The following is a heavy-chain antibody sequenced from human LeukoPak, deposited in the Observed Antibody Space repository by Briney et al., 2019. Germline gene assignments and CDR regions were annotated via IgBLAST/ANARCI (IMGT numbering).Heavy chain of an antibody. V-gene: IGHV3-30*18. CDR2: ISYDGSNK. CDR3: AKEKGTYYYDSSGYYDY. J-gene: IGHJ4*02. D-gene: IGHD3-22*01. CDR1: GFTFSSYG. Sequence: SGGSLRLSCAASGFTFSSYGMHWVRQAPGKGREGVAVISYDGSNKYYADSVKGRFTISRDNSKNTLYLQMNSLRAEDTAVYYCAKEKGTYYYDSSGYYDYWGQGTLVTVSS.